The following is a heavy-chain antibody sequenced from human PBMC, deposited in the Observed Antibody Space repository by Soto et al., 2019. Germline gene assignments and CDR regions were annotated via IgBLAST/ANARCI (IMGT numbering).Heavy chain of an antibody. Sequence: GGSLRLSCAASGFTFSAYVMSWVRQAPGKGLEWVSSITSSGGGTYYADSVKGRFTVSRDNSKNTLYLQMNSLRDEDTAVYYCAKLTEAWGQGTLVTVSS. CDR1: GFTFSAYV. D-gene: IGHD3-16*01. V-gene: IGHV3-23*01. CDR3: AKLTEA. J-gene: IGHJ4*02. CDR2: ITSSGGGT.